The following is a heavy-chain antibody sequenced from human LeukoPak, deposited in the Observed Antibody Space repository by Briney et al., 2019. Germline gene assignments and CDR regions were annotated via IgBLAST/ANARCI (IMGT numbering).Heavy chain of an antibody. CDR1: GFTFSGSA. Sequence: GGSLRLSCATSGFTFSGSAMHWVSQASGKGLEWVGRIRSKTNSYATTYAASVKGRFTISRDDSKNTAYLQMNSLNTEDTAVYYCTRRWENNWYFDFWGRGTLVTVSS. D-gene: IGHD1-26*01. CDR3: TRRWENNWYFDF. J-gene: IGHJ2*01. CDR2: IRSKTNSYAT. V-gene: IGHV3-73*01.